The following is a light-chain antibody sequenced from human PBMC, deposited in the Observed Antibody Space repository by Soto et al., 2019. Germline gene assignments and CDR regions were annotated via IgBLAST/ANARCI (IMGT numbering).Light chain of an antibody. Sequence: DIQMTQSPSTLSASVGDRVTITCRASQSISDWLAWYQQKPGKAPKLLIYKASGLESGVPSRFSGSGSGTEFTLTIISLQPDDFATYYCQQYNTYPITFGQGTRLEIK. V-gene: IGKV1-5*03. J-gene: IGKJ5*01. CDR1: QSISDW. CDR2: KAS. CDR3: QQYNTYPIT.